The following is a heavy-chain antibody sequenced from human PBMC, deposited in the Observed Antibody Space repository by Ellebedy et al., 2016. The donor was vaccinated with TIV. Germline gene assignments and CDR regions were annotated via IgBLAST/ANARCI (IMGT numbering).Heavy chain of an antibody. V-gene: IGHV5-51*01. J-gene: IGHJ2*01. CDR3: ARPHVDTAMGQRKVYWYFDL. Sequence: GESLKISCQASGYSFTNYWIGWVRQMPGKGLEWMGIIYPGDSDTRYSPSFEGQVTISVDKSISTAYLQWNSLKASDTAMYYCARPHVDTAMGQRKVYWYFDLWGRGTLVTVSS. CDR1: GYSFTNYW. CDR2: IYPGDSDT. D-gene: IGHD5-18*01.